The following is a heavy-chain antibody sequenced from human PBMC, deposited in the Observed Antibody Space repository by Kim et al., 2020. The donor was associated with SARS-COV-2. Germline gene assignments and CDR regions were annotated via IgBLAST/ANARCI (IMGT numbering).Heavy chain of an antibody. V-gene: IGHV3-21*01. CDR1: GFTFSSYS. Sequence: GGSLRLSCAASGFTFSSYSMNWVRQAPGKGLEWVSSISSSSSYRYYADSVKGRFTISRDNAKNSLYLQMNSLRAEDTAVYYCARDFIVVVPAWGQGTTVTVSS. CDR3: ARDFIVVVPA. J-gene: IGHJ4*02. D-gene: IGHD2-2*01. CDR2: ISSSSSYR.